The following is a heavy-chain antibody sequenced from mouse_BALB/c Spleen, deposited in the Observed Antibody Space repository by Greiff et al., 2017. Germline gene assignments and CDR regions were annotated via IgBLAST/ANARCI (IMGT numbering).Heavy chain of an antibody. Sequence: QVQLQQPGAELVKPGASVKLSCKASGYTFTRYWMHWVKQRPGQGLEWIGEINPSNGRTNYNEKFKSKATLTVDKSSSTAYMQLSSLTSEDSAVYYCARSLREGAMDYWGQGTSVTVSS. V-gene: IGHV1S81*02. CDR1: GYTFTRYW. J-gene: IGHJ4*01. CDR2: INPSNGRT. CDR3: ARSLREGAMDY.